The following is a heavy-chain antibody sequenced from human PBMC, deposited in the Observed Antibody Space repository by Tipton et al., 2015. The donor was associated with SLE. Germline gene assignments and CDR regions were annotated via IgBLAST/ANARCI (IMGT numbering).Heavy chain of an antibody. V-gene: IGHV4-34*01. D-gene: IGHD3-9*01. Sequence: GLAKPSETLSLTCAVYGGSFSGYYWSWIRQPPGKGLEWIGEINHSGSTNYNPSLKSRVTISVDTSKNQFSLKLSSVTAADTAVYYCASASNGYFDWLGNARAFDYWGQGTLVTVSS. CDR2: INHSGST. CDR3: ASASNGYFDWLGNARAFDY. J-gene: IGHJ4*02. CDR1: GGSFSGYY.